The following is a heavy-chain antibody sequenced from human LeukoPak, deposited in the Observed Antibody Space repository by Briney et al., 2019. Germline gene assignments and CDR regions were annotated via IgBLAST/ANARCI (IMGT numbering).Heavy chain of an antibody. Sequence: GGSLRLSCAASGFTLSSNYMNWLRQAPGEGLEWVSVIYSDGKTDYADSVKGRFTISRDNSKNTVYLQMNSLGAEDTAVYYCARGPTYSSSWYGRGQGTLVTVSS. CDR1: GFTLSSNY. CDR2: IYSDGKT. D-gene: IGHD6-13*01. CDR3: ARGPTYSSSWYG. V-gene: IGHV3-53*01. J-gene: IGHJ4*02.